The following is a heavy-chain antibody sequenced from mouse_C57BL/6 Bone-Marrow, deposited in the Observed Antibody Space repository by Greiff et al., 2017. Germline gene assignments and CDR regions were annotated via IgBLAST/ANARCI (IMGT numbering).Heavy chain of an antibody. CDR1: GYTFTSYW. CDR2: IYPGSGST. CDR3: ARPCYDNYWYFDV. Sequence: QVQLKESGAELVKPGASVKMSCKASGYTFTSYWINWVKPRPGQGLEWIGDIYPGSGSTNYNEKFKSKATLTVDKSSSTAYMELSSLTSEDSAVYYGARPCYDNYWYFDVWGTGTTGTVSS. V-gene: IGHV1-55*01. D-gene: IGHD2-10*01. J-gene: IGHJ1*03.